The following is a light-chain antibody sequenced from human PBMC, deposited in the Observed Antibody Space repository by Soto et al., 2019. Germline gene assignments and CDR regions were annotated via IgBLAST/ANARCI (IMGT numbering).Light chain of an antibody. CDR3: QQLNSYPFLT. CDR1: QGISSY. Sequence: DLQLTQSPSFLSASVGDRVTITCRASQGISSYLAWYQQKPGKAPKLLIYAASTLQSGVPSRFSGSGSGTEFTLTIISLQPEDFATYYCQQLNSYPFLTFGGGTKVEIK. V-gene: IGKV1-9*01. CDR2: AAS. J-gene: IGKJ4*01.